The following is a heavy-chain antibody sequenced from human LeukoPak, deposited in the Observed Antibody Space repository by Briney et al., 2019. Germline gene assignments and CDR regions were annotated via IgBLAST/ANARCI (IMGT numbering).Heavy chain of an antibody. CDR1: GGSISSCNL. D-gene: IGHD2-2*01. Sequence: SGTLSLTCDVSGGSISSCNLWRLVREPPGKGLEWIGVIYHSGSTNYNPSLKSRVTISVGMSKNQFFLKVTSMPAADTAVYYFASSVVVLSAADYWGQGTLVTVSS. CDR3: ASSVVVLSAADY. CDR2: IYHSGST. V-gene: IGHV4-4*02. J-gene: IGHJ4*02.